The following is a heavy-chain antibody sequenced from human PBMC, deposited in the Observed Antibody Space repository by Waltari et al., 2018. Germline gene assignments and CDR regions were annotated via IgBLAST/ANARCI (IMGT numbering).Heavy chain of an antibody. J-gene: IGHJ2*01. CDR2: IKQDGSEK. V-gene: IGHV3-7*01. CDR3: ARDGEMAGRNWYFDL. CDR1: GFTFSSYW. D-gene: IGHD3-10*01. Sequence: EVQLVESGGGLVQPGGSLRLSCAASGFTFSSYWMSWVRQAPGKGLEWVANIKQDGSEKYYVDSVKGRFTISRDNAKNSLYLQMNSLRAEDTAVYYCARDGEMAGRNWYFDLWGRGTLVTVSS.